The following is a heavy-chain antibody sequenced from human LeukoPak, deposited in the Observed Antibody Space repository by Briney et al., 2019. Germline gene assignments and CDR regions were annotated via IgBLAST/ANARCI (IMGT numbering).Heavy chain of an antibody. CDR3: ARQGRGYSYDTYYFDY. CDR1: GGSISSYY. Sequence: SETLSLTCTVSGGSISSYYWSWIRQPPGKGLEWIGYIYYSGSTNYNPSLKSRVTISVDTSKNQFSLKLSSVTAADTAVYYCARQGRGYSYDTYYFDYWGQGTLVTVSS. D-gene: IGHD5-18*01. CDR2: IYYSGST. V-gene: IGHV4-59*08. J-gene: IGHJ4*02.